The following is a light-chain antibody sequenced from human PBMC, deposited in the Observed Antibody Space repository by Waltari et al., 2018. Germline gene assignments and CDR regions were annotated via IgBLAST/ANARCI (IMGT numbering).Light chain of an antibody. V-gene: IGKV3-20*01. J-gene: IGKJ5*01. CDR1: QTPINTY. CDR2: GAS. Sequence: EVVLPQYPGSLALSPGDTATLSCEASQTPINTYLAWYKQTPGQPPRLLIYGASRRATGVPERFSGSGSGTDYTLTISRLEPEDSAVYFCQQYNLSPITFGQGTRLEIK. CDR3: QQYNLSPIT.